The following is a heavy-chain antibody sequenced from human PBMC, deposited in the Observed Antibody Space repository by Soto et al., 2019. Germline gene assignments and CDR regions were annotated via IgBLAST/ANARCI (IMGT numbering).Heavy chain of an antibody. D-gene: IGHD3-10*01. Sequence: QVQLVESGGGVVQPGRSLRLSCAASGFTFSSYGMHWVRQAPGKGLEWVAVIWYDGSNKYYADSVKGRFTISRDNSKNTLYLQMNSLRAEDTAVYYCARDGAPLMTMVRGVTPDYWGQGTLVTVSS. CDR3: ARDGAPLMTMVRGVTPDY. J-gene: IGHJ4*02. CDR2: IWYDGSNK. V-gene: IGHV3-33*01. CDR1: GFTFSSYG.